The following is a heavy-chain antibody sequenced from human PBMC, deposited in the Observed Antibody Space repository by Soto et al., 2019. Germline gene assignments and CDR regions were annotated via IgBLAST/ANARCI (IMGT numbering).Heavy chain of an antibody. CDR2: IIPIFGTA. Sequence: QVQLVQSGAEVKKPGSSVKVSCKASGGTFSSYAISWVRQAPGQGLEWMGGIIPIFGTANYAQKFQGRVTITXVEXTXTAYMELSSLRSEDTAVYYCARGDRDIEMQGEYFQHWGQGTLVTVSS. CDR3: ARGDRDIEMQGEYFQH. J-gene: IGHJ1*01. CDR1: GGTFSSYA. V-gene: IGHV1-69*05.